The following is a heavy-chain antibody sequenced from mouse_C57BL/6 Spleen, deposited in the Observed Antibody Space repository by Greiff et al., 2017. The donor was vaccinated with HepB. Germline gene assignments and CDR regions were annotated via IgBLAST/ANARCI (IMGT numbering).Heavy chain of an antibody. CDR2: IDPNSGGT. CDR1: GYTFTSYW. Sequence: QVQLKQPGAELVKPGASVKLSCKASGYTFTSYWMHWVKQRPGRGLEWIGRIDPNSGGTKYNEKFKSKATLTVDKPSSTAYMQLSSLTSEDSAVYYCARAKMYDYDGGWFAYWGQGTLVTVSA. CDR3: ARAKMYDYDGGWFAY. D-gene: IGHD2-4*01. J-gene: IGHJ3*01. V-gene: IGHV1-72*01.